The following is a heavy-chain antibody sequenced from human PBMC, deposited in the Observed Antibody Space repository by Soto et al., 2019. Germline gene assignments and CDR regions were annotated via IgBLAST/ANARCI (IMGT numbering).Heavy chain of an antibody. Sequence: QVQLVESGGGVVQPGRSLRLSCAASGFTLSRYGMHWVRQAPGKGLEWVAVISFEGNTQYYADSVKGRFTISRDNSKDTLSLQIHILRPEDTAVYYCARGAEHQLLSRDYFYGMDVWGQGTTVSVSS. V-gene: IGHV3-30*05. D-gene: IGHD1-1*01. J-gene: IGHJ6*02. CDR3: ARGAEHQLLSRDYFYGMDV. CDR1: GFTLSRYG. CDR2: ISFEGNTQ.